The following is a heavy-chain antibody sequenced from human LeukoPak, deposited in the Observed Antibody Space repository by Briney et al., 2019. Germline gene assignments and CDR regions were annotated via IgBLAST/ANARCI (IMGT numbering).Heavy chain of an antibody. V-gene: IGHV1-2*02. D-gene: IGHD5-18*01. CDR1: GYTFTGYY. CDR2: INPNSGGT. J-gene: IGHJ4*02. Sequence: ASVKVSCKASGYTFTGYYMHWVRQAPGQGLEWMGWINPNSGGTNYAQKFQGRVTMTRDTSISTAYMELSRVRSDDTAVYYCARLVDTAMVAYFDYWGQGTLVTVSS. CDR3: ARLVDTAMVAYFDY.